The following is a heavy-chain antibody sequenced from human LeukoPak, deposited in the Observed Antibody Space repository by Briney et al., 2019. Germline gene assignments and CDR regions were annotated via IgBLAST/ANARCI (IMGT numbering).Heavy chain of an antibody. J-gene: IGHJ4*02. CDR3: VLSIDPTSFGY. V-gene: IGHV4-61*01. CDR2: IYYSGST. Sequence: PSETLSLTCTVSGGSVSSGSYYWSWIRQPPGKGLEWIGYIYYSGSTNYNPSLKSRVTMSADTSKNQFSLKLTSVTAADTAVYYCVLSIDPTSFGYWGQGTLVTVSS. D-gene: IGHD2-15*01. CDR1: GGSVSSGSYY.